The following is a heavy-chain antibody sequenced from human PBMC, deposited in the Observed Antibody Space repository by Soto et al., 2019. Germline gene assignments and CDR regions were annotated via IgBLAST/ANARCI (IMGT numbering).Heavy chain of an antibody. Sequence: QVQLVESGGGVVQPGRSLRLSCAASGFTFSNFGMYWVRQAPGKGLEWVALISYDGVNKYYAGSVKGRFTISRDNSKNTLYLQMNSLRAEDTAVYDCAKTYSITWPYYYYGMDVWGQGTTVTVSS. J-gene: IGHJ6*02. V-gene: IGHV3-30*18. CDR2: ISYDGVNK. CDR1: GFTFSNFG. D-gene: IGHD6-13*01. CDR3: AKTYSITWPYYYYGMDV.